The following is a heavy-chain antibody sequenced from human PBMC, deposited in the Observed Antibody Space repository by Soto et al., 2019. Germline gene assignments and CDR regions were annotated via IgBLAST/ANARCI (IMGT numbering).Heavy chain of an antibody. J-gene: IGHJ4*02. CDR2: IGTAGDT. D-gene: IGHD7-27*01. CDR3: ARSPRNWGFDY. CDR1: GFTFSSYD. Sequence: GGSLRLSCAASGFTFSSYDMHWVRQATGKGLEWVSAIGTAGDTYYPGSVKGRFTISRDNAKNSLYLQMNGLRAEDTAVYYCARSPRNWGFDYWGLGTLVTVSS. V-gene: IGHV3-13*04.